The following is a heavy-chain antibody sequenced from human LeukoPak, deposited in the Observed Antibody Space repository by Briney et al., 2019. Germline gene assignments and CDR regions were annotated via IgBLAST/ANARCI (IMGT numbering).Heavy chain of an antibody. CDR1: GGSISSGDYY. CDR2: IYYSGTT. CDR3: ASLGVALAAYFDP. D-gene: IGHD6-19*01. Sequence: PSQTLSLTCTVSGGSISSGDYYWSWIRQHPGKGLEWIGYIYYSGTTYYNPSLKSRLTISLDTSKNYFSLKLTSVTAADTAVYYCASLGVALAAYFDPWGQGTPVTVS. J-gene: IGHJ4*02. V-gene: IGHV4-31*03.